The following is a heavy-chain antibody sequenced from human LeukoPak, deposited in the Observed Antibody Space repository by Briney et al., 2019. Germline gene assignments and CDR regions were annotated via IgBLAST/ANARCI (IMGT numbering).Heavy chain of an antibody. V-gene: IGHV3-23*01. CDR1: GFTFSNCA. D-gene: IGHD1/OR15-1a*01. J-gene: IGHJ4*02. CDR3: ANNLGHWNSDY. Sequence: GGSLRLSCAASGFTFSNCAMSWVRQAPGKGLEWVSGISAGGSITYYADSVKGQFTISRDNSKNTLYLQKNSLRAEDTAIYYCANNLGHWNSDYWGQGTLVTVSS. CDR2: ISAGGSIT.